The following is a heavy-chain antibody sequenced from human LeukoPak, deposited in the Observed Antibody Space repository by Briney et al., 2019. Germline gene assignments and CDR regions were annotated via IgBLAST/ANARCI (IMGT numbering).Heavy chain of an antibody. CDR2: IYTSGST. J-gene: IGHJ6*03. CDR1: GGSISSGSYY. D-gene: IGHD2-21*02. V-gene: IGHV4-61*02. Sequence: PSETLSLTCTVSGGSISSGSYYWSWIRQPAGKGLEWIGRIYTSGSTNYNPSLKSRVTISVDTSKNQFSLKLSSVTAADTAVYYCARAYCGGDCYLNYHTLNYYYYMDVWGKGTTVTISS. CDR3: ARAYCGGDCYLNYHTLNYYYYMDV.